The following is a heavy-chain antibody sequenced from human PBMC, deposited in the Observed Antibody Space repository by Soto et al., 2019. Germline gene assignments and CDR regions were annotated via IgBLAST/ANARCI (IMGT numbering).Heavy chain of an antibody. CDR3: ARDRGYCSGGSCLGWFDP. J-gene: IGHJ5*02. CDR1: GGTFSSYA. Sequence: SVKVSCKASGGTFSSYAISWVRQAPGQGLEWMGGIIPIFGTANYAQKFQGRVTITADESTSTAYMELSSLRSEDTAVYYCARDRGYCSGGSCLGWFDPWGQGTLVTVSS. V-gene: IGHV1-69*13. D-gene: IGHD2-15*01. CDR2: IIPIFGTA.